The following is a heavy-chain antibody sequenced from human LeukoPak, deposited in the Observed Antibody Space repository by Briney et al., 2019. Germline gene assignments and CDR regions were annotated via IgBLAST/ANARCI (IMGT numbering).Heavy chain of an antibody. J-gene: IGHJ5*02. CDR1: GYTFTGYY. CDR3: AGAPVVVAATRGNNWFDP. CDR2: INPNSGGT. Sequence: ASVKVSCKASGYTFTGYYMHWVRQAPGQGLEWMGWINPNSGGTNYAQKFQGRVTMTRDTSISTAYMELSRLRSDDTAVYYCAGAPVVVAATRGNNWFDPWGQGTLVTVSS. V-gene: IGHV1-2*02. D-gene: IGHD2-15*01.